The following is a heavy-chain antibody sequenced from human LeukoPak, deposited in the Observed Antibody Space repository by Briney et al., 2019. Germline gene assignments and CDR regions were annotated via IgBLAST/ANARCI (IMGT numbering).Heavy chain of an antibody. J-gene: IGHJ3*02. D-gene: IGHD3-22*01. Sequence: ASVKVSCKASGYTFTNYGISWVRQAPGQGLEWMGWISAYNGYTNYAQKVQGRVTMTTDTSTSTVYMELRSLRSDDTAVYYCARDGHRRYHYDSSGREDAFDIWGQGTMVTVPS. V-gene: IGHV1-18*01. CDR2: ISAYNGYT. CDR3: ARDGHRRYHYDSSGREDAFDI. CDR1: GYTFTNYG.